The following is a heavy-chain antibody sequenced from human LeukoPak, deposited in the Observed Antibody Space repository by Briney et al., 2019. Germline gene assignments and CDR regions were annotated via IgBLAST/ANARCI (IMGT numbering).Heavy chain of an antibody. CDR1: GFTFDDYA. CDR3: TKGGGVGYPPDY. Sequence: GGSLRLSCAASGFTFDDYAMHWVRQAPGKGLEWVSLISWGGGSTYYADSVKGRFTISRDNSKNSLYLQMNSLRAEDTALYYCTKGGGVGYPPDYWGQGTLVTVSS. V-gene: IGHV3-43D*03. CDR2: ISWGGGST. D-gene: IGHD1-1*01. J-gene: IGHJ4*02.